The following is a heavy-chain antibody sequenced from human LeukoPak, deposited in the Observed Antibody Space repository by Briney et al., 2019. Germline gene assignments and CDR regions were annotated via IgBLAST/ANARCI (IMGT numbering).Heavy chain of an antibody. CDR2: INHSGST. D-gene: IGHD2-2*01. J-gene: IGHJ4*02. CDR1: GGSFSGYY. CDR3: ALRGNFGTSTYDY. V-gene: IGHV4-34*01. Sequence: KSSETLSLTCAVYGGSFSGYYWSWIRQPPGKGLEWIGEINHSGSTNYNPSLKSRVTISVDTSKNQFSLKLSSVTAADTAVYYCALRGNFGTSTYDYWGQGTLVAVSS.